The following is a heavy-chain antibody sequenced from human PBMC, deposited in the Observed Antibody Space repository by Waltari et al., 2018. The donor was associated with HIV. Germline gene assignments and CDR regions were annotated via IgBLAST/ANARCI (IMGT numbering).Heavy chain of an antibody. CDR2: VSPDHGNT. V-gene: IGHV1-18*01. Sequence: QVQLVQSGAEVKKPGASVKVSCKASGYTFTSYGISWVRQAPGQGLEWMGWVSPDHGNTNYAQHLQGRVTLTTDTSTSTAYMELRSLRSDDTAVYYCARVGYFYDSGGFVVPHYFESWGQGSLVTVSS. D-gene: IGHD3-22*01. CDR3: ARVGYFYDSGGFVVPHYFES. J-gene: IGHJ4*02. CDR1: GYTFTSYG.